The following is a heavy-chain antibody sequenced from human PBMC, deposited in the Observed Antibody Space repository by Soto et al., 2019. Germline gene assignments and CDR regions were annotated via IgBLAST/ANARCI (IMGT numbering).Heavy chain of an antibody. CDR2: INPSGGST. V-gene: IGHV1-46*01. CDR3: AREDVAAAGPNYGMDV. Sequence: ASVKVSCKASGYTFTSYYMHWVRQAPGQGLEWMGIINPSGGSTSYAQKFQGRVTMTRDTSTSTVYMELSSLRSEDTAVYYCAREDVAAAGPNYGMDVWSQGTTVTVSS. D-gene: IGHD6-13*01. CDR1: GYTFTSYY. J-gene: IGHJ6*02.